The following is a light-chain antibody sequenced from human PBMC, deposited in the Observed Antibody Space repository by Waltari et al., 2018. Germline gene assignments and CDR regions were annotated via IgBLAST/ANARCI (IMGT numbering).Light chain of an antibody. CDR3: QSYDSSLSGSVI. V-gene: IGLV1-40*01. CDR2: GNS. J-gene: IGLJ2*01. Sequence: TQPPSVSGAPGQRVTISCTGSSSNIGAGYDVHWYQQLPGTAPKLLIYGNSNRPSGVPDRFSGSKSGTSASLAITGLQAEDEADYYFQSYDSSLSGSVIFGGGTKLTVL. CDR1: SSNIGAGYD.